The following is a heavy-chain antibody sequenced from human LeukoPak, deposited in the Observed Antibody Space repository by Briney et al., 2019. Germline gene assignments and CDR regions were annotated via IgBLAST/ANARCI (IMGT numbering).Heavy chain of an antibody. CDR1: GYTFTSYY. V-gene: IGHV1-46*01. CDR2: INPSGGST. CDR3: ARDSSSWLDY. J-gene: IGHJ4*02. Sequence: ASVKVSCKASGYTFTSYYMHWVRQAPGQGLEWMGIINPSGGSTSYAQKFQGRVTMTRDTSTSTAYMELRSLRSDDTAVYYCARDSSSWLDYWGQGTLVTVSS. D-gene: IGHD6-6*01.